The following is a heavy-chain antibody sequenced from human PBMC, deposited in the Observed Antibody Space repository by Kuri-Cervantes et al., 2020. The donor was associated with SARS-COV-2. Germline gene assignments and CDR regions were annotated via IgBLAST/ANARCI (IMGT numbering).Heavy chain of an antibody. D-gene: IGHD5-18*01. CDR3: ASQVDTAMAFDY. Sequence: ESLKISCTVSGGSISSSSYYWGWNRQRPGKGLEWNGSIYYSGSTYYNPSPKSRVTITVDTSKKQFSLKLSSVTAADTAVYYCASQVDTAMAFDYWGQGTLVTVSS. J-gene: IGHJ4*02. CDR2: IYYSGST. CDR1: GGSISSSSYY. V-gene: IGHV4-39*01.